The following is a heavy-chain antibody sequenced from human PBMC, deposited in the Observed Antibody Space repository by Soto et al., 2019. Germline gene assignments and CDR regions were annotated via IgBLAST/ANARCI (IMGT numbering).Heavy chain of an antibody. Sequence: QVQLVESGGGVVQPGRSLRLSCVASGFTFSNYGMHWVRQAPGKGLEWVAVISYDGSNKHYADSVKGRFTISRDNSKNTLYLQMNSLRAEDTAVYYCAKTGESGYDWGWFDPWGQGTLVTVSS. CDR1: GFTFSNYG. D-gene: IGHD5-12*01. V-gene: IGHV3-30*18. CDR2: ISYDGSNK. J-gene: IGHJ5*02. CDR3: AKTGESGYDWGWFDP.